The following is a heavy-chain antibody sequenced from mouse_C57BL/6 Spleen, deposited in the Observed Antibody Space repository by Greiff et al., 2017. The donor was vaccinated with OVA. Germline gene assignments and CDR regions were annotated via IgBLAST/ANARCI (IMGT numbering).Heavy chain of an antibody. D-gene: IGHD2-4*01. CDR1: GFSFNTYA. J-gene: IGHJ1*03. V-gene: IGHV10-1*01. CDR2: IRSKSNNYAT. CDR3: VRPIYYDYDGWYFDV. Sequence: DVKLVESGGGLVQPKGSLKLSCAASGFSFNTYAMNWVRQAPGKGLEWVARIRSKSNNYATYYADSVKDRFTISRDDSESMLYLQMNNLKTEDTAMYYCVRPIYYDYDGWYFDVWGTGTTVTVSS.